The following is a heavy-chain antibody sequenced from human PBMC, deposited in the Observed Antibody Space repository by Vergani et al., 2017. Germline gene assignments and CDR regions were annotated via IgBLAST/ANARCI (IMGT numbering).Heavy chain of an antibody. V-gene: IGHV3-7*01. CDR3: ARDALYXSSWPYYYYGMDV. D-gene: IGHD6-13*01. J-gene: IGHJ6*02. CDR2: IRQDGSEK. CDR1: GFIFSNYW. Sequence: EVQLVESGGGLVQPGGSLRLSCAASGFIFSNYWMSWVRQAPGKGLEWMANIRQDGSEKYYVDSLKGRLTISRDNAKNSLYLQMNSLRAEDTAVYYCARDALYXSSWPYYYYGMDVWGQGTTVTVSS.